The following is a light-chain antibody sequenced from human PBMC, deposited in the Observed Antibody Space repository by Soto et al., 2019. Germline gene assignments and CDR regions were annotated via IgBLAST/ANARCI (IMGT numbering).Light chain of an antibody. J-gene: IGKJ5*01. CDR1: QSVSSN. V-gene: IGKV3-15*01. CDR3: QQYHKWPPIT. Sequence: EIVMTQSPATLSVSPGERATLSCRASQSVSSNLAWYQQKPGQAPRLLIYGASTRATGIPARFSGSGSGTEFTLTISSLQSEDFAVYYCQQYHKWPPITFGQGTLLEIK. CDR2: GAS.